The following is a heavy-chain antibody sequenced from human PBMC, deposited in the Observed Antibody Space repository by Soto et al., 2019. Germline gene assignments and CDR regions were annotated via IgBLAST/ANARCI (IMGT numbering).Heavy chain of an antibody. V-gene: IGHV3-33*01. D-gene: IGHD5-18*01. CDR1: GFTFSSYG. CDR2: IWYDGSNK. J-gene: IGHJ4*02. CDR3: ARGHEALTYSYVPWFDY. Sequence: PGGSLRLSCAASGFTFSSYGMHWVRQAPGKGLEWVAVIWYDGSNKYYADSVKGRFTISRDNSKNTLYLQMNSLRAEDTAVYYCARGHEALTYSYVPWFDYWGQGTLVSVSS.